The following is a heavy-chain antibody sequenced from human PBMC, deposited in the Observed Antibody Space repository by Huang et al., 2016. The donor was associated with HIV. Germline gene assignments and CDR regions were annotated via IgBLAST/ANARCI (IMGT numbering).Heavy chain of an antibody. Sequence: QVHLVQSGAEVKRPGASVRISCKASGYTLTQHGLHWVRQAPGHRLEWMGRIKAGNGNTKFSQKLQGRVTITKDTAADTAYMDVSSLTSEDTAVYYCARERNNWYLNDAYDIWGQGTVVTVSS. CDR1: GYTLTQHG. D-gene: IGHD1-1*01. CDR2: IKAGNGNT. CDR3: ARERNNWYLNDAYDI. J-gene: IGHJ3*02. V-gene: IGHV1-3*01.